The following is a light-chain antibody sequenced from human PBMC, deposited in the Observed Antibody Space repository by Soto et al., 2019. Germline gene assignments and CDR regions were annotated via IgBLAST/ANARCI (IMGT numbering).Light chain of an antibody. CDR2: DVT. CDR3: CSYAGSYSLYA. V-gene: IGLV2-11*01. CDR1: SSDVGGYNY. Sequence: QSVLTQPRSVSGSPGQSGTISCTGTSSDVGGYNYVSWYQQHPGKAPKLTIYDVTERPSGVPDRFSGSKSGNTASLTISGLQAEDEADYYCCSYAGSYSLYAFGTGTKVTVL. J-gene: IGLJ1*01.